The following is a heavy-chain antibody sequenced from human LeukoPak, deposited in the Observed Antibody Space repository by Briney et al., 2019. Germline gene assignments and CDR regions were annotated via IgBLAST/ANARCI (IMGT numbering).Heavy chain of an antibody. CDR2: IRSKAYGGTT. CDR3: TRGLYYFDY. V-gene: IGHV3-49*04. Sequence: GGSLRLSCTASGFTFGDYAMSWVRQAPGKGLEWVGFIRSKAYGGTTVYAASVKGRFTISRDDSKSIAYLQMNSLKTEDTAVYYCTRGLYYFDYWGQGTLVTVSS. J-gene: IGHJ4*02. CDR1: GFTFGDYA.